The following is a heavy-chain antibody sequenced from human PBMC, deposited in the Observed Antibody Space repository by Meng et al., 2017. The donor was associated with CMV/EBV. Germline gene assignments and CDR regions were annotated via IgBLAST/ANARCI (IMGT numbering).Heavy chain of an antibody. CDR3: ANTVRPKWNYYGMDV. J-gene: IGHJ6*02. D-gene: IGHD1-26*01. CDR2: IWYDGSNK. CDR1: GFTFSSYG. V-gene: IGHV3-33*06. Sequence: GESLKISCAASGFTFSSYGMHWVRQAPGKGLEWVAVIWYDGSNKYYADSVKGRFTISRDNSKNTLYLQMNSLRAEDTAVHYCANTVRPKWNYYGMDVWGQGTTVTVSS.